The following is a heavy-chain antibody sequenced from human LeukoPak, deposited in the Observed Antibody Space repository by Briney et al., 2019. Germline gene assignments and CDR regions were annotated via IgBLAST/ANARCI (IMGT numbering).Heavy chain of an antibody. Sequence: ASVKVSCKASGYTFTSYYMHWVRQAPGQGLEWTGIINPSGGSTSYAQKFQGRVTMTRDTSTSTVYMELSSLRSEDTAVYYCARVGIAAPQGDYWGQGTLVTVSS. J-gene: IGHJ4*02. V-gene: IGHV1-46*01. CDR3: ARVGIAAPQGDY. D-gene: IGHD6-13*01. CDR1: GYTFTSYY. CDR2: INPSGGST.